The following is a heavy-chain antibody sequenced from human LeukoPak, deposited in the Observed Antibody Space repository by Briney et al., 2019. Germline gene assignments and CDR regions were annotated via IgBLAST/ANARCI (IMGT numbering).Heavy chain of an antibody. CDR2: INHSGST. CDR3: ARVDCGGDCNFDY. J-gene: IGHJ4*02. V-gene: IGHV4-34*01. D-gene: IGHD2-21*02. CDR1: GGSFSGYY. Sequence: SETLSLTCAVYGGSFSGYYWSWIRQPPGKGLEWIGEINHSGSTNYNPSLKSRVTISVDTSKNQFSLKLSSVTAADTAVYYCARVDCGGDCNFDYWGQGTLVTVSS.